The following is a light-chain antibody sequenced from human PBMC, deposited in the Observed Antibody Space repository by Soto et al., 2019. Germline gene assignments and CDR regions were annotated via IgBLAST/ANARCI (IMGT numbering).Light chain of an antibody. CDR2: KAA. Sequence: DIQMPQSPSTLSRPVGDRVSITCRASQTISSWLAWYQQKQGEAAKRLIYKAATFKSGGPDGLCGSGSGTDVSLTISSLVPEDFAVYYCQHRRNWPLTFGGGTKVDIK. CDR3: QHRRNWPLT. J-gene: IGKJ4*01. CDR1: QTISSW. V-gene: IGKV1-5*03.